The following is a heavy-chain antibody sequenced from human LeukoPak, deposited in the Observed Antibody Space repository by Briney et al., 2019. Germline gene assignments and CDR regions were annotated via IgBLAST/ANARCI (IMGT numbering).Heavy chain of an antibody. D-gene: IGHD3-10*02. CDR2: ISYDGSSE. CDR3: AKSRVRGVYYFDY. V-gene: IGHV3-30*18. J-gene: IGHJ4*02. Sequence: RGSLRLSCAASGFTFRTYGMNWVRQAPGKGLEWVAIISYDGSSEDYADSVKGRFTISRDNSKNTLYLQMNSLRAEDSAVYYCAKSRVRGVYYFDYWGQGTLVTVSS. CDR1: GFTFRTYG.